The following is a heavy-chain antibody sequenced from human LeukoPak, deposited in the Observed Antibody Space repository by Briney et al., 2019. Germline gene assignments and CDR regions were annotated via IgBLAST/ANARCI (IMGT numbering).Heavy chain of an antibody. CDR2: IYYSGST. CDR3: ASMATVTAIDY. V-gene: IGHV4-59*08. D-gene: IGHD4-11*01. J-gene: IGHJ4*02. Sequence: PSETLSLTCTVSGGSISSYYWSWIRQPPGKGLEWIGYIYYSGSTNYNPSLKSRVTISVDTSKNQFPLKLSSVTAADTAVYYCASMATVTAIDYWGQGTLVTVSS. CDR1: GGSISSYY.